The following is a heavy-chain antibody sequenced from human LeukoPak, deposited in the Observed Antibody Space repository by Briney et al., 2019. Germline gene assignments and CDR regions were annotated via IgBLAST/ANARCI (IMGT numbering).Heavy chain of an antibody. V-gene: IGHV3-9*03. Sequence: PGGSLRLSCAASGFTFDDYAMHWVRQAPGKGLEWVSGISWNTDSIAYADSVKGRFTISRDSAKNSLFLQMNSLRAEDMAFYYCAKSDNAYGEHMGYFDYWGQGTLVTVSS. J-gene: IGHJ4*02. CDR3: AKSDNAYGEHMGYFDY. CDR2: ISWNTDSI. D-gene: IGHD4-17*01. CDR1: GFTFDDYA.